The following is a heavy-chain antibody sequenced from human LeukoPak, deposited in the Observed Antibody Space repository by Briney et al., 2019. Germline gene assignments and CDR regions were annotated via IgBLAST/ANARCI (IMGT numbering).Heavy chain of an antibody. Sequence: GGSLRLSCAASGFTFSSYAMSWVRQAPGKGLEWVSVISGSGGSTYYADSVKGRFTISRDNSKNTLYLQMNSLRAEDTAVYYCASSLVAGYYYYNYYYVDVWGKGTTVTVSS. V-gene: IGHV3-23*01. D-gene: IGHD5-18*01. J-gene: IGHJ6*03. CDR1: GFTFSSYA. CDR3: ASSLVAGYYYYNYYYVDV. CDR2: ISGSGGST.